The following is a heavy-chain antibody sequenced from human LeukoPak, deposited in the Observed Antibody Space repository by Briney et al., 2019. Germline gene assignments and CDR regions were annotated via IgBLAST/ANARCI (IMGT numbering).Heavy chain of an antibody. V-gene: IGHV3-21*01. CDR1: GFTFSSYS. D-gene: IGHD2-15*01. CDR2: ISSSSTYI. CDR3: ARDLILADSSGSSAHDY. Sequence: GGSLRLSCAASGFTFSSYSMNWVRQAPGKGLEWVSSISSSSTYIYYADSVQGRFTISRDNAKNSLYLQMNSLRDEDTAVYYCARDLILADSSGSSAHDYWGQGTLVTVSS. J-gene: IGHJ4*02.